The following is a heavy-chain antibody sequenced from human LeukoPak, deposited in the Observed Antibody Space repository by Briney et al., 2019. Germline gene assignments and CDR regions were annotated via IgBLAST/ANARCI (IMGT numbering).Heavy chain of an antibody. CDR3: ARGSVAGRQRAPPKEWFDP. J-gene: IGHJ5*02. D-gene: IGHD6-6*01. CDR2: IRYDGSNK. CDR1: GFTFSSYG. Sequence: GGSLRLSCAASGFTFSSYGMHWVRQAPGKGLEWVAFIRYDGSNKYYADSVKGRFTISRDNAKNSLYLQINSLGAEDTAVYYCARGSVAGRQRAPPKEWFDPWGQGTLVTVS. V-gene: IGHV3-30*02.